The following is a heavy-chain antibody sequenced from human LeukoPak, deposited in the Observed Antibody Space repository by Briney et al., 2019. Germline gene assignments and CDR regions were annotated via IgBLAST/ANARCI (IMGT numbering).Heavy chain of an antibody. D-gene: IGHD3-16*02. CDR2: FDPEDGET. CDR1: GYTLTELS. Sequence: ASVKVSCKVSGYTLTELSMHWVRQAPGKGLEWMGGFDPEDGETIYAQKFQGRVTMTEDTSTDTAYMELSSLRSEDTAVYYCASSFTSLNWLDPWGQGTLVTVSS. V-gene: IGHV1-24*01. CDR3: ASSFTSLNWLDP. J-gene: IGHJ5*02.